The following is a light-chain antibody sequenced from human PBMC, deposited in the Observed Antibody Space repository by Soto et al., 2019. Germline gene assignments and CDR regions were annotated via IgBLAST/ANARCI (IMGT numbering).Light chain of an antibody. V-gene: IGKV3-20*01. CDR2: GAS. CDR3: QQYGGSPGT. Sequence: EIVLTQSPGTLSLSPGERATLSCRASQTVTNRYLAWYQQKPGQAPRLLIFGASIRDTGLPDRFSGSGSGTDFTLTISRLESEDFAVYYCQQYGGSPGTFGQGTKVDIK. J-gene: IGKJ1*01. CDR1: QTVTNRY.